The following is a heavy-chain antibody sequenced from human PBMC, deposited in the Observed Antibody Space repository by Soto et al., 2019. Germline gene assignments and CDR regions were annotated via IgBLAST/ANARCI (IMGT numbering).Heavy chain of an antibody. CDR3: AKWGSSYDYGMDV. CDR1: GFTFSSYA. V-gene: IGHV3-23*01. J-gene: IGHJ6*02. CDR2: ISGNGGST. Sequence: EVQLLESGGGLVQPGGSLRLSCAASGFTFSSYAMSWVRQAPGKGLEWVSVISGNGGSTYYADTVKGRFTISRYNSKNTLYLQMNSLRAEDTAVYYCAKWGSSYDYGMDVGGQGTTVTVSS. D-gene: IGHD6-6*01.